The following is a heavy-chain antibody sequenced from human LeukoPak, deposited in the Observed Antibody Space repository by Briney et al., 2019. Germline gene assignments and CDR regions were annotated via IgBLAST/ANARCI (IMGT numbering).Heavy chain of an antibody. J-gene: IGHJ4*02. CDR3: ARGGYSGYDYYFDY. D-gene: IGHD5-12*01. CDR1: GYTFTSYD. Sequence: GASVKVSCKASGYTFTSYDINWVRQATGQGLEWMGWMNPNSGNAGYAQKFQGRVTMTRNTSISTAYMELSSLRSEDTAVYYCARGGYSGYDYYFDYWGQGTLVTVSS. CDR2: MNPNSGNA. V-gene: IGHV1-8*01.